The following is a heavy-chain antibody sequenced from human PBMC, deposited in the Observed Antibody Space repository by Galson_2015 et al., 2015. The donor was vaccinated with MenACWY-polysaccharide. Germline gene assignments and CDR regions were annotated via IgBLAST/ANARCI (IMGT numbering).Heavy chain of an antibody. CDR3: AKDRPLRGLRNYYYGMDV. D-gene: IGHD2-15*01. CDR2: ISYDGDNK. CDR1: GLIFSDYG. Sequence: LSCAVSGLIFSDYGFHWVRQAPGKGLEWVAVISYDGDNKYYVDSVKARFTVSRDDFNITVYLQMNSLRPEDTAVYYCAKDRPLRGLRNYYYGMDVWGQGTTVTVSS. V-gene: IGHV3-30*18. J-gene: IGHJ6*02.